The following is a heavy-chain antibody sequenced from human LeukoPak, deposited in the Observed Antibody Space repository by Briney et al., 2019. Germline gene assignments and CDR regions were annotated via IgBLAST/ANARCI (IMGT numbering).Heavy chain of an antibody. D-gene: IGHD6-13*01. Sequence: GESLKISRKGSGFSFTSYWMGGVRQMTGKGLEWMGIIYPGDSDTRYSPSFQGQVTISADKSISTAYLQWSSLKASDTAMYYCARLGSSWYFPKDFQHWGQGTLVTVSS. CDR2: IYPGDSDT. V-gene: IGHV5-51*01. CDR1: GFSFTSYW. J-gene: IGHJ1*01. CDR3: ARLGSSWYFPKDFQH.